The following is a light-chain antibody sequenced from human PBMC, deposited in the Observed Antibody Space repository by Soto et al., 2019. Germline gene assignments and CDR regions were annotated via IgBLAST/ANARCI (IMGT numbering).Light chain of an antibody. V-gene: IGKV2-28*01. CDR3: MPALHSPFT. Sequence: DIVMTQSPLSLPVTPGEPASISCRSSQSLLHSNGYNYLDWYLQKPGQSPRLLIYLGSNRASGVPNRFSGIGSGTDFTLKISGVEAQDFVVYYCMPALHSPFTFGPGNKVDIK. CDR2: LGS. CDR1: QSLLHSNGYNY. J-gene: IGKJ3*01.